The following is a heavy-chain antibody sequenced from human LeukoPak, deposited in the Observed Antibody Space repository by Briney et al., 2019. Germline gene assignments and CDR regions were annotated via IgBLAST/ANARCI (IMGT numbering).Heavy chain of an antibody. D-gene: IGHD6-13*01. V-gene: IGHV4-59*01. CDR1: GRSISSYY. CDR3: ARARVYSSTWSEFDY. CDR2: IDYSGST. J-gene: IGHJ4*02. Sequence: PSETLSLTCTVSGRSISSYYWSWIRQPPGKGLEWIGYIDYSGSTNYNPSLKSRVTISVDTSKNQFSLKLSAVTAADTAVYYCARARVYSSTWSEFDYWGQGTLVTVSS.